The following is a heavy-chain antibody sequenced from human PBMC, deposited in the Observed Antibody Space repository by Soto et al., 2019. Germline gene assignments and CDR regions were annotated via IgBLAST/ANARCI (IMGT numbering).Heavy chain of an antibody. CDR2: IKQDGSEK. V-gene: IGHV3-7*01. J-gene: IGHJ6*03. CDR1: GFTFSSYW. CDR3: ASDEGPAAAYYYNMDV. D-gene: IGHD2-15*01. Sequence: EVQLVESGGGLVQPGGSLRLSCAASGFTFSSYWMSWVRQAPGKGLEWVANIKQDGSEKYYVDSVKGRFTISRDNAKNSLYLQMNSLRAEDTAVYYCASDEGPAAAYYYNMDVWGKGTTVTVSS.